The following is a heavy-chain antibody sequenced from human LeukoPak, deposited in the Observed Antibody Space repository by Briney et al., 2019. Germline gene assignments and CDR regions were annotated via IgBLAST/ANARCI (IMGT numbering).Heavy chain of an antibody. Sequence: GGSLRLSCTASGFTFSSYAMIWVRQAPGKGLDGVSAISGSGGSTYYADAVKGRFTISRDNSKNTLYLQMNGLRAEDTAVYYCATNYSYGTGFDNWGQGTLVTVSS. CDR2: ISGSGGST. J-gene: IGHJ4*02. CDR3: ATNYSYGTGFDN. CDR1: GFTFSSYA. V-gene: IGHV3-23*01. D-gene: IGHD5-18*01.